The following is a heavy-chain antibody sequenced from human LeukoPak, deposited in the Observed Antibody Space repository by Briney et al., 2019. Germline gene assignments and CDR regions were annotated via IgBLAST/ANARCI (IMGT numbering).Heavy chain of an antibody. D-gene: IGHD6-19*01. Sequence: SETLSLTCAVYGGSFGGYYWSWIRQPPGKGLEWIGEINHSGSTNYNPSLKSRVTISVDTSKNQFSLKLSSVTAADTAVYYCARGPPLDSSVWYGGIGYWGQGTLVTVSS. CDR3: ARGPPLDSSVWYGGIGY. CDR1: GGSFGGYY. V-gene: IGHV4-34*01. J-gene: IGHJ4*02. CDR2: INHSGST.